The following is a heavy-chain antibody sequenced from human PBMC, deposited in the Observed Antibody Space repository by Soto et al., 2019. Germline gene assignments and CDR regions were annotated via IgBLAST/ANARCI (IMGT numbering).Heavy chain of an antibody. J-gene: IGHJ4*02. CDR2: IPSDGSSN. Sequence: QVQLVESGGDVVQPGGSLRLSCAASGFTFSTNTMHWVRRAPGKGLEWVAVIPSDGSSNFYADSVRGRFTISRDISKNTLYRQMNSLGSEDTAVYYCARQAGGLDYWGQGTLVTVSS. D-gene: IGHD3-16*01. CDR3: ARQAGGLDY. V-gene: IGHV3-30*04. CDR1: GFTFSTNT.